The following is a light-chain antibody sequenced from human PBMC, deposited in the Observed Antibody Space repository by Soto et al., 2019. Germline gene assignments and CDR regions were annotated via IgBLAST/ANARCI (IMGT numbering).Light chain of an antibody. V-gene: IGLV1-51*01. Sequence: QSVLTQPPSVSAAPGQKVTISCSGSSSNIGNNFVSWYQQLPGTAPRLLIYDNNNRPSGIPGRFSGSQSGTSATLAITGLPAWDEADYFCGTWDSSLSVVIFGGGTKLTVL. CDR3: GTWDSSLSVVI. J-gene: IGLJ2*01. CDR1: SSNIGNNF. CDR2: DNN.